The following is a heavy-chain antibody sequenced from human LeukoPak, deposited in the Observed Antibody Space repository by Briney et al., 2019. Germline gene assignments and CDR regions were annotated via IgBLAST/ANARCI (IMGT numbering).Heavy chain of an antibody. D-gene: IGHD2-2*01. CDR2: ISAYNGNT. CDR3: ARVYCSSTSCQYYFDY. V-gene: IGHV1-18*01. J-gene: IGHJ4*02. Sequence: GASVKVSCKASGYTFTSYGISWVRQAPGQGLEWMGWISAYNGNTNYAQKLQGRVTMTTDTSASTAYMELSSLRSEDTAVYFCARVYCSSTSCQYYFDYWGQGTLVTVSS. CDR1: GYTFTSYG.